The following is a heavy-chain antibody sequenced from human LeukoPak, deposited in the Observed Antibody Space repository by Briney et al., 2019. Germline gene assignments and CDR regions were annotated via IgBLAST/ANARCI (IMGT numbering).Heavy chain of an antibody. Sequence: GGSLRLSCAVSGFTFSTYAMHWVRQAPGKGPEWVAFISYDGRNKYYADSVKGRFTISRDNSKNTLFLQMNSLRAEDTAVYYCAKGYYEIHDAFDIWGQGTMVTVSS. D-gene: IGHD3-9*01. CDR2: ISYDGRNK. CDR3: AKGYYEIHDAFDI. J-gene: IGHJ3*02. CDR1: GFTFSTYA. V-gene: IGHV3-30*04.